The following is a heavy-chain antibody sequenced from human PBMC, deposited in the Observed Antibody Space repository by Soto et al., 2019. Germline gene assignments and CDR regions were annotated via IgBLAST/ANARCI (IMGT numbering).Heavy chain of an antibody. Sequence: SETLSLTCAVSGGSISSSNWWSWVRQPPGKGLEWIGEIYHSGSTNYNPSLKSRVTISVDKSKNQFSLKLSSVTAADTAVYYCARAGFGVVTPFDYWGQGTLVTVSS. CDR1: GGSISSSNW. J-gene: IGHJ4*02. CDR3: ARAGFGVVTPFDY. V-gene: IGHV4-4*02. D-gene: IGHD3-3*01. CDR2: IYHSGST.